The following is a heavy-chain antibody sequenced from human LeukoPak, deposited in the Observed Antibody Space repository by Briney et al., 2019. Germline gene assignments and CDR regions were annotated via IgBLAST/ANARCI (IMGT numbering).Heavy chain of an antibody. CDR3: ARGGQRWDYYYMDV. J-gene: IGHJ6*03. CDR1: GFTFSSYW. V-gene: IGHV3-7*01. D-gene: IGHD2-15*01. Sequence: PGRSLRLSCAASGFTFSSYWMSWVRQAPGKGLEWVANIKQDGSEKYYVDSVKGRFTISRDNAKNSLYLQMNSLRAEDTAVYYCARGGQRWDYYYMDVWGKGTTVTVSS. CDR2: IKQDGSEK.